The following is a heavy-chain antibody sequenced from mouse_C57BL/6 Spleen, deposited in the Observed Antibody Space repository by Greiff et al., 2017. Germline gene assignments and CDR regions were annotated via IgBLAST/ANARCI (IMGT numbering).Heavy chain of an antibody. Sequence: EVQLQQSGAELVRPGASVKMSCTASGFTFTDYYMHWVKQRPEQGLEWIGWIYPENGDTEYASKFPGTATITADTSSNTAYLQLSSLPSEDTAIYYCSRGFAYWGQGTLVTVSA. CDR1: GFTFTDYY. CDR3: SRGFAY. CDR2: IYPENGDT. J-gene: IGHJ3*01. V-gene: IGHV14-4*01.